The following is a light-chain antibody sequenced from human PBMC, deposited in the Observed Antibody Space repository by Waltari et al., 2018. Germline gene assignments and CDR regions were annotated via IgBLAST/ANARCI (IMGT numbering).Light chain of an antibody. J-gene: IGLJ2*01. CDR3: SSYTTNKTPV. CDR2: DVT. Sequence: QPALTQPASVSGSPGQSITISCTGSSSDIGGYDYVSWYQQHPGKAPKLIIYDVTKRASGISRCFSGSKSCNTASLNISGLQAEDEADYYCSSYTTNKTPVIGGGTKVTVL. V-gene: IGLV2-14*03. CDR1: SSDIGGYDY.